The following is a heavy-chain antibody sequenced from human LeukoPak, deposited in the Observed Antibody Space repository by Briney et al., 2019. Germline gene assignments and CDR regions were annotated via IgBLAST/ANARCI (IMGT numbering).Heavy chain of an antibody. Sequence: SETLSLTCTVSGGSISSYYWSWIRQPAGKGLEWIGRIYTSGSTNYNPSIKSRLTMSVETSKNQFSMKLSSVTAADTAVYYCARAGDILTGYYKGLEGAFDIWGQGTMVTVSS. CDR3: ARAGDILTGYYKGLEGAFDI. CDR2: IYTSGST. V-gene: IGHV4-4*07. CDR1: GGSISSYY. D-gene: IGHD3-9*01. J-gene: IGHJ3*02.